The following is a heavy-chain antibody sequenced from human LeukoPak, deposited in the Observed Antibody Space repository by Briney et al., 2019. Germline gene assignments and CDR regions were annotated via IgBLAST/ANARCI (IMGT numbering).Heavy chain of an antibody. J-gene: IGHJ5*02. CDR3: ARLRRRKFDWFDP. D-gene: IGHD3-16*01. Sequence: SETLSLTCTVSGGSISSYYWSWIRQPPGKGLEWIGYIYYSGSTNYNPPLKSRVTISVDTSKNQFSLKLSSVTAADTAVYYCARLRRRKFDWFDPWGQGTLVTVSS. V-gene: IGHV4-59*08. CDR1: GGSISSYY. CDR2: IYYSGST.